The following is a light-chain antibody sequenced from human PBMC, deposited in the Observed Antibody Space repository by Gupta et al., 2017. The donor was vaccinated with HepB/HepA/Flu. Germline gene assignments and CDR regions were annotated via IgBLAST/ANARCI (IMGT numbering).Light chain of an antibody. CDR3: QQCGSPPYT. CDR2: GAS. CDR1: QSVSSSY. J-gene: IGKJ2*01. Sequence: EILLTQSPGTLSLSPGERATLSCRASQSVSSSYLAWYQQKPGQAPRLLVYGASNRATGIPDRFSGSASGTEINLTISRLEPEDFALYYCQQCGSPPYTFGQGTKVEIK. V-gene: IGKV3-20*01.